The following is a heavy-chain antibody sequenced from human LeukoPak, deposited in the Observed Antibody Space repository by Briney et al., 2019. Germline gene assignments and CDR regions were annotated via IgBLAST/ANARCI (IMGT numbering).Heavy chain of an antibody. D-gene: IGHD6-19*01. CDR1: GFTFSSYG. J-gene: IGHJ4*02. CDR2: IWYGGSNK. V-gene: IGHV3-33*01. CDR3: ARDLEAGNFDC. Sequence: GGSLRLSCAASGFTFSSYGMHWVRQAPGKGLEWVAVIWYGGSNKYYADSVKGRFTISRDNSKNTLYLQMNSLRAEDTAVYYCARDLEAGNFDCWGQGTLVTVSS.